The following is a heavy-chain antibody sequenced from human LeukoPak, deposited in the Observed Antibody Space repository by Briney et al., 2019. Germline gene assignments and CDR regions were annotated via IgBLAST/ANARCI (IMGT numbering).Heavy chain of an antibody. CDR1: GGSFSGYY. V-gene: IGHV4-34*01. D-gene: IGHD3-22*01. Sequence: SETLSPTCAVYGGSFSGYYWSWIRQPPGKGLEWIGEINHSGSTNYNPSLKSRVTISVDTSKNQFSLKLSSVTAADTAVYYCARRDSSGYYYYYNYMDLWGKGTAHRVSS. CDR2: INHSGST. J-gene: IGHJ6*03. CDR3: ARRDSSGYYYYYNYMDL.